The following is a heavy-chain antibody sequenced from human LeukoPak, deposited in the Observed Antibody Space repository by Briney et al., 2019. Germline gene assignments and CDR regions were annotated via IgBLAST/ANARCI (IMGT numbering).Heavy chain of an antibody. CDR3: ARGTAAAVPFLTG. D-gene: IGHD3-9*01. CDR2: IYYSGSN. CDR1: GGSISSYY. Sequence: PSETLSLTCTVSGGSISSYYWSWIRQPPGKGLEWIGYIYYSGSNNYNPSLKSRVTISVGTSKNQFSLKLSSVTAADTAVYYCARGTAAAVPFLTGWGQGTLVTVSS. J-gene: IGHJ4*02. V-gene: IGHV4-59*01.